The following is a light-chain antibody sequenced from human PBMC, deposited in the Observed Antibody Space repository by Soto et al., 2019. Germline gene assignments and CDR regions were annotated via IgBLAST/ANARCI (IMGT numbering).Light chain of an antibody. CDR2: RNN. CDR3: QSYDSRLRAYV. Sequence: QSALTQPPSVSGAPGQRVTISCTGSSSNIGAGYDVHWYQQLPGTAPKLLIFRNNNRPSGVPDRFSGSKSGTSASLAITGLQAEDEADFYCQSYDSRLRAYVFATGTKVTVL. J-gene: IGLJ1*01. CDR1: SSNIGAGYD. V-gene: IGLV1-40*01.